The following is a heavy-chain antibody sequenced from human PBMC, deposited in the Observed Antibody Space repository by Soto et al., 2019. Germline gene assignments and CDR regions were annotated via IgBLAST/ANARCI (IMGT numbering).Heavy chain of an antibody. Sequence: ASVKVSCKASGDTFCSYTISWVRQAPGQGLEWMGGIIPIFPAANYAQKFQGRVTITADASTSTAYMELRSLRSDDTAVYYCARENTPMVTRLWGQGTLVTVS. J-gene: IGHJ4*02. CDR1: GDTFCSYT. V-gene: IGHV1-69*13. CDR3: ARENTPMVTRL. CDR2: IIPIFPAA. D-gene: IGHD5-18*01.